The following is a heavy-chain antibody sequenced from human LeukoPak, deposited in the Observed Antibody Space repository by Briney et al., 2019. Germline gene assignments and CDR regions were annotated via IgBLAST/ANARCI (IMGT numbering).Heavy chain of an antibody. D-gene: IGHD3-10*01. CDR2: FDPEDGET. J-gene: IGHJ4*02. V-gene: IGHV1-24*01. Sequence: ASVKVSCKVSGYTLTELSMHWVRQAPGKGLEWMGGFDPEDGETIYAQKFQGRVTMTEDTSTDTAYMELSSLRSEDTAVYYCAILYYYGSGSYSSFDYWGQGTLVTVSS. CDR1: GYTLTELS. CDR3: AILYYYGSGSYSSFDY.